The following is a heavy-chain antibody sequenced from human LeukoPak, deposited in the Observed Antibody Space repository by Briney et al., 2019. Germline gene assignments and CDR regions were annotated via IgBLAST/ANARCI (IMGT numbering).Heavy chain of an antibody. Sequence: GGSLRLSCAASGFSFNAYWMAWVRQAPGTGLEWVANIEPTGSETFHVDPVKGRFSISRDHAKNLVYLQMNSLRAEDTAVYYCATFGLVAALDLWGQGTPVTVSS. CDR1: GFSFNAYW. D-gene: IGHD5-12*01. CDR3: ATFGLVAALDL. J-gene: IGHJ4*02. V-gene: IGHV3-7*01. CDR2: IEPTGSET.